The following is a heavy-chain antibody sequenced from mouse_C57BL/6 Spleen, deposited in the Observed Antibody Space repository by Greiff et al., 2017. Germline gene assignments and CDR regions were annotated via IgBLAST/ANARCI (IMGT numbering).Heavy chain of an antibody. CDR1: GFTFSSYG. Sequence: EVQLVESGGDLVKPGGSLKLSCAASGFTFSSYGMSWVRQTPDKRLEWVATISSGGSYTYYPDSVKGRFTISRDNAKNTLYLQMSSLKSEDTAMYYCARHDGCSPGYFDYWGQGTTLTVSS. CDR3: ARHDGCSPGYFDY. D-gene: IGHD2-3*01. V-gene: IGHV5-6*01. CDR2: ISSGGSYT. J-gene: IGHJ2*01.